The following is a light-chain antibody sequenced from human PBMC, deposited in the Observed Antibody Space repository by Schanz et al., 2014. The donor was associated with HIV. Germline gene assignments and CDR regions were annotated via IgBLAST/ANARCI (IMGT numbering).Light chain of an antibody. V-gene: IGLV1-40*01. CDR3: AAWDDSLSGWV. CDR2: GNS. J-gene: IGLJ3*02. Sequence: QSVLTQPPSVSGAPGQRVAISCTGSSSNIGAGYDVHRYQHPPGTAPKLLIYGNSNRPSGVPDRFSGSKSGTSASLAISGLQSEDEADYYCAAWDDSLSGWVFGGGTKLTVL. CDR1: SSNIGAGYD.